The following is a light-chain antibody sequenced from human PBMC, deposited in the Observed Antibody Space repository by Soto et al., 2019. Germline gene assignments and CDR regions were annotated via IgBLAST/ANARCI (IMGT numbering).Light chain of an antibody. CDR2: EVS. V-gene: IGLV2-14*01. Sequence: QSALTQPASVSGSPGQSITISCTGTSGDVGGYNYVSWYQQHAGKAPKAMIYEVSNRPSGVSNRFSGSKSGNTASLTISGLQAEDEADYYCSSYTTSSTGVFGGGTKVTVL. CDR3: SSYTTSSTGV. CDR1: SGDVGGYNY. J-gene: IGLJ3*02.